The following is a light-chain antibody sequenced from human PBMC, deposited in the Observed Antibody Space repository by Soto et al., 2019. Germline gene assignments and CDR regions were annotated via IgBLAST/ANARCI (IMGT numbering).Light chain of an antibody. J-gene: IGKJ3*01. CDR3: QQSHSSPFT. CDR1: QNIGTN. Sequence: DIEMTQSPSSVSASVGDRVTITCRASQNIGTNLNWYQQKPGKAPKFLIYDASSLQSGVPSRFSGSGSGTDFALTISSLQPEDFATFYCQQSHSSPFTFGPGTKVEIK. V-gene: IGKV1-39*01. CDR2: DAS.